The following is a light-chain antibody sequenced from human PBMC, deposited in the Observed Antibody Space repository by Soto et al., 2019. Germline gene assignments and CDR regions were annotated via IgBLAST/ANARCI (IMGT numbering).Light chain of an antibody. J-gene: IGLJ2*01. CDR1: SSDVGGYNY. CDR3: CSYAGRSTWDVV. V-gene: IGLV2-8*01. Sequence: QSALTQPPSASGSPGQSVTISCTGTSSDVGGYNYVSWYQQHPGKAPKLMIYEVSKRPSGVPDRFSGSKSDNTASLTVSGLQAEDEADYYCCSYAGRSTWDVVFGGGTKLTVL. CDR2: EVS.